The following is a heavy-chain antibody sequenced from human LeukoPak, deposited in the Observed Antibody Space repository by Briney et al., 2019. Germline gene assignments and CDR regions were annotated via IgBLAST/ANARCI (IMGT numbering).Heavy chain of an antibody. D-gene: IGHD3-22*01. CDR1: AGSTSISSYY. V-gene: IGHV4-61*05. CDR3: ARGYYDTSAYSNPFDS. J-gene: IGHJ4*02. Sequence: SETLSLTCTVSAGSTSISSYYWGWIRQTPWKGLEWIGYIHTSRNTYYNSSVKSRVPISVDTSKNQFSLKLSSVTAADTAVYYCARGYYDTSAYSNPFDSWGQGTLVTVSS. CDR2: IHTSRNT.